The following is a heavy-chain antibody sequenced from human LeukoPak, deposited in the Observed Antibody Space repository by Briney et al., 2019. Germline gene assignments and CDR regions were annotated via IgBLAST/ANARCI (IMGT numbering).Heavy chain of an antibody. CDR3: ARDPGDGYNPLDY. D-gene: IGHD5-24*01. Sequence: GASVKVSCKASGYTFTGYYMHWVRQAPGQGLEWMGWINPNSGGTNYAQKFQGRVTMTRDTSISTAYMELSRLRSDDTAVCYCARDPGDGYNPLDYWGQGTLVTVSS. J-gene: IGHJ4*02. CDR2: INPNSGGT. V-gene: IGHV1-2*02. CDR1: GYTFTGYY.